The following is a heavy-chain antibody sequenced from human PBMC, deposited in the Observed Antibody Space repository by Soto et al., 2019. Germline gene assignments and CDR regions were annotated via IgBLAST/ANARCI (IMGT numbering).Heavy chain of an antibody. Sequence: QVQLVESGGGVVQPGRSLRLSCAAFGVTFSSYGMHWVRPAPGKGLEWGAVISYDGSNKYYADSVKGRFTISRDNSKNTLSLQMTSLRAEDTAVYYCATALLGIAAPGTGYYDYGMDVWGQGTTVTVS. CDR2: ISYDGSNK. D-gene: IGHD6-13*01. J-gene: IGHJ6*01. CDR3: ATALLGIAAPGTGYYDYGMDV. V-gene: IGHV3-30*03. CDR1: GVTFSSYG.